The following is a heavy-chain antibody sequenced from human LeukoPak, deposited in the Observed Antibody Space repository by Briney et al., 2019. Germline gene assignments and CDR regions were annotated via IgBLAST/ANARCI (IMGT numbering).Heavy chain of an antibody. V-gene: IGHV1-46*01. D-gene: IGHD2-8*01. CDR3: ARQRGGQYEDAFDI. CDR2: INPSGGTT. J-gene: IGHJ3*02. Sequence: ASVKVSCKASGYTFTSYYMHWVRQAPGQGLEWMGIINPSGGTTIYAQKFQGRVTMTRDTSTSTVYMELSSPRSEDTAVYYCARQRGGQYEDAFDIWGQGTMVTVSS. CDR1: GYTFTSYY.